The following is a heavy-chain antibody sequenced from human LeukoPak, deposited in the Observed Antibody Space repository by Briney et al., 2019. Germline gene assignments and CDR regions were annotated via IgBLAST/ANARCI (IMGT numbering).Heavy chain of an antibody. V-gene: IGHV3-30*18. J-gene: IGHJ4*02. Sequence: GGSLRLSCAAPRFTFSSYGIHWVRQAPGKGLEWVALISYDGSHEYYPASVKGRFTISRDNSKNTLSLQMNSLRPEDTAVYYCAKSQLIGSYHPPGYWGQGTLVIVSS. CDR2: ISYDGSHE. CDR3: AKSQLIGSYHPPGY. CDR1: RFTFSSYG. D-gene: IGHD1-26*01.